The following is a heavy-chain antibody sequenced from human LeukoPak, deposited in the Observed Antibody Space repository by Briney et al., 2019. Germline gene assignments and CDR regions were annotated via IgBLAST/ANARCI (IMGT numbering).Heavy chain of an antibody. D-gene: IGHD4-23*01. Sequence: LSGGSLRLSCAASGFTFSSYGMHWVRQAPGKGLEWVAVIWYDGSNKYYADSVKGRFTISRDNSKNTLYLQMNSLRVEDTAVYYCARDEGFDLPTGVNSPGHYGLDVWGQGTTVTVSS. V-gene: IGHV3-33*01. CDR3: ARDEGFDLPTGVNSPGHYGLDV. J-gene: IGHJ6*02. CDR2: IWYDGSNK. CDR1: GFTFSSYG.